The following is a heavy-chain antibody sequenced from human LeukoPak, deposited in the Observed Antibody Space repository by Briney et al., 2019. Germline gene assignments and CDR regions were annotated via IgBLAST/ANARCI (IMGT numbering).Heavy chain of an antibody. J-gene: IGHJ5*02. Sequence: SVKVSCKASGGTFSSYAISWVRQAPGRGLEWMGGIIPIFGTANYAQKFQGRVTITADESTSTAYMELSSLRSEDTAVYYCARSSGYDLNWFDPWGQGTLVTVSS. D-gene: IGHD5-12*01. CDR3: ARSSGYDLNWFDP. CDR2: IIPIFGTA. CDR1: GGTFSSYA. V-gene: IGHV1-69*13.